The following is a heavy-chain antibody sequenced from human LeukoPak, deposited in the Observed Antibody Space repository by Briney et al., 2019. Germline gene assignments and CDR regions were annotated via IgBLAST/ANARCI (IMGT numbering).Heavy chain of an antibody. CDR3: AKGSQWLVHHYYYYMDV. D-gene: IGHD6-19*01. CDR1: GFTFSSFA. V-gene: IGHV3-23*01. CDR2: ISGSGGTT. J-gene: IGHJ6*03. Sequence: GGSLRLSCAASGFTFSSFAMSWARQAPGKGLEWVSAISGSGGTTYYADSVKGRFTISRDNSKKTLYLQMNSLRAEDTAVYYCAKGSQWLVHHYYYYMDVWGKGTTVTISS.